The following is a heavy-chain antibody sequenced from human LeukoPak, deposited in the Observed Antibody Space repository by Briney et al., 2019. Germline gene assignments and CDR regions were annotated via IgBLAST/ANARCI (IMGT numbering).Heavy chain of an antibody. CDR3: AKGGIRFEGFDI. CDR2: ISGSGGST. CDR1: GFTFSSYA. Sequence: GGSLRLSCAASGFTFSSYAMSWVRQAPGKGLEWVSAISGSGGSTYYADSVKGRFTISRDNSKNTLYLQMKSVRAEDTAVYYCAKGGIRFEGFDIWGQGTMVTVSS. J-gene: IGHJ3*02. V-gene: IGHV3-23*01. D-gene: IGHD3-10*01.